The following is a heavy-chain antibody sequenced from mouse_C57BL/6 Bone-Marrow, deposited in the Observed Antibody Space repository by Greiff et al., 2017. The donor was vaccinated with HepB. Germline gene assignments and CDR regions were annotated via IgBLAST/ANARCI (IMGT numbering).Heavy chain of an antibody. V-gene: IGHV1-62-2*01. CDR1: GYTFTEYT. Sequence: QVQLKESGAELVKPGASVKLSCKASGYTFTEYTIHWVKQRSGQGLEWIGWFYPGSGSIKYNEKFKDKATLTADKSSSTVYMELSRLTSEDSAVYFCARHGYYDYDRYYAMDYWGQGTSVTVSS. D-gene: IGHD2-4*01. J-gene: IGHJ4*01. CDR2: FYPGSGSI. CDR3: ARHGYYDYDRYYAMDY.